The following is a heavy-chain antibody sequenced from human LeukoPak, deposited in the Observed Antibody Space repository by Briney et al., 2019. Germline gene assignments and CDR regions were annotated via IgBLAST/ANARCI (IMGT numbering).Heavy chain of an antibody. CDR2: IIPILGIA. D-gene: IGHD5-12*01. J-gene: IGHJ4*02. CDR1: GGTFSSYA. CDR3: ARDRVSYSGYEDFDY. V-gene: IGHV1-69*04. Sequence: SVKVSCKASGGTFSSYAISWVRQAPGQGLEWMGRIIPILGIANYPQKFQGRVTITAGKSTSTAYMELSSLRSEDTAVYYCARDRVSYSGYEDFDYWGQGTLVTVSS.